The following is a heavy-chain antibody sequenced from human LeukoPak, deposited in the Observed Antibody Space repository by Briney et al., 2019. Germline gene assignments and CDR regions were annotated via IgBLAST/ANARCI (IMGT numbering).Heavy chain of an antibody. J-gene: IGHJ4*02. Sequence: GGSLRLSCAASGFTFSSYWMNWARQAPGKGLEWVASINHNGNVNYYVDSVKGRFTISRDNAKNSLYLQMSNLRAEDAAVYFCARLSIGNHDRLLIAAAGMLDYWGQGTLVTVSS. D-gene: IGHD6-13*01. CDR3: ARLSIGNHDRLLIAAAGMLDY. V-gene: IGHV3-7*03. CDR1: GFTFSSYW. CDR2: INHNGNVN.